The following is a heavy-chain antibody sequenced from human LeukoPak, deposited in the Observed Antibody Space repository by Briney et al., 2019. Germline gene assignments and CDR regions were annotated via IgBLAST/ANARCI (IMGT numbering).Heavy chain of an antibody. Sequence: SETLYLTCTVSGGSISSYYWSWIRQPPGKGLEWIGYIYYSGSTNYNPSLKSRVTISVDASKNQFSLKLSSVTAADTAVYYCAREWHYYDSSGYYYDQARVAFDIWGQGTMVTVSS. CDR2: IYYSGST. CDR1: GGSISSYY. V-gene: IGHV4-59*01. CDR3: AREWHYYDSSGYYYDQARVAFDI. J-gene: IGHJ3*02. D-gene: IGHD3-22*01.